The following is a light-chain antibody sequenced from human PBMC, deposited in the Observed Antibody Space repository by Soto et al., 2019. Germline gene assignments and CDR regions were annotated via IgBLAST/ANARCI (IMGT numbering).Light chain of an antibody. CDR1: QSISSY. CDR2: AAS. CDR3: QQANSFPIT. Sequence: IQMTQSPSSLSTSVGDRVTINCRASQSISSYLNWYQQKPGKAPKLLIYAASSLQSGVPSRFSGSGSGTDFTLTISSLQPEDFATYYCQQANSFPITFGQGTRLEIK. J-gene: IGKJ5*01. V-gene: IGKV1-39*01.